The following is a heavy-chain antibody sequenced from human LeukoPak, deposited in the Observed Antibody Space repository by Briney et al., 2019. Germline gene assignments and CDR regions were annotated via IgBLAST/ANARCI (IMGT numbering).Heavy chain of an antibody. J-gene: IGHJ6*03. CDR1: GYTFTGHY. CDR2: INPNSGGT. CDR3: ATSITIFGVVHMDV. V-gene: IGHV1-2*02. Sequence: ASVKVSCKASGYTFTGHYIHWVRQAPGQGLEWMGWINPNSGGTNYAQKFQGRVTMTRDTSISTAYMELSRLRSDDTAVYYCATSITIFGVVHMDVWGKGTTVTVSS. D-gene: IGHD3-3*01.